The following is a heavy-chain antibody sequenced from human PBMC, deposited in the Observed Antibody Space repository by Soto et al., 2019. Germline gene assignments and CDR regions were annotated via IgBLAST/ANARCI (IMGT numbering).Heavy chain of an antibody. D-gene: IGHD2-15*01. CDR3: ARDSERAWYATTKFFDY. Sequence: GGSLRLSCAASGFTFSSYSMNWVRQAPGKGLEWVSSISSSSSYIYYADSVKGRFTISRDNAKNSLYLQMNSLRAEDTAVYYCARDSERAWYATTKFFDYWGQGTLVTVSS. V-gene: IGHV3-21*01. CDR1: GFTFSSYS. J-gene: IGHJ4*02. CDR2: ISSSSSYI.